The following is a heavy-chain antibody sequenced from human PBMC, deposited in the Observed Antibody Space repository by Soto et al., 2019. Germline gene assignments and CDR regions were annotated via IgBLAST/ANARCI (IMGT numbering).Heavy chain of an antibody. Sequence: QVHLVQSGAEVKKPGASVKVSCKGSGYGFTTYGITWVRQAPGQGLEWMAWISAHNGNTNYAQKLQGRVTVTRNTSTSTAYMELRSLRSDETAVYYCVRGSYGDYWGQGALVTVSS. D-gene: IGHD3-10*01. V-gene: IGHV1-18*01. CDR2: ISAHNGNT. J-gene: IGHJ4*02. CDR3: VRGSYGDY. CDR1: GYGFTTYG.